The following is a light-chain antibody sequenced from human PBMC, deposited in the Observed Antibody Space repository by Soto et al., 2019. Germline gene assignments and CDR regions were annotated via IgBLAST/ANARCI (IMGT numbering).Light chain of an antibody. V-gene: IGKV1-39*01. CDR2: AAS. CDR3: QESYSTPFT. Sequence: DMQMTQSPSSLSASIGDRVTITCRASQSISSYLNWYQQKPGKAPKLLIYAASSLQSGVPSRFSGSGSGTDFNLAISSLQPEDFATYYCQESYSTPFTFGGGTKAEIK. CDR1: QSISSY. J-gene: IGKJ4*01.